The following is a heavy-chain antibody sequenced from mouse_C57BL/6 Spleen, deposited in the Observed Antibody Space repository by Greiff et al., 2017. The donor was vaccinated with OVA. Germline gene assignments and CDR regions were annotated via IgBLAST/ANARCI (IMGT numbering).Heavy chain of an antibody. D-gene: IGHD1-1*01. CDR3: ARWGTTVDGWYFDV. J-gene: IGHJ1*03. V-gene: IGHV1-52*01. CDR1: GYTFTSYW. CDR2: IDPSDSET. Sequence: VQLQQPGAELVRPGSSVKLSCKASGYTFTSYWMHWVKQRPIQGLEWIGNIDPSDSETHYNQKFKDKATLTVDKSSSTAYMQLSSLTSEDSAVYYCARWGTTVDGWYFDVWGTGTTVTVSS.